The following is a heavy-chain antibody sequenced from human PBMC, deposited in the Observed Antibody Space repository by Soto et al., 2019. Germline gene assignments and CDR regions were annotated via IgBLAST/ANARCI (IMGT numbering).Heavy chain of an antibody. Sequence: LSLTCTVSGGSISSGGYYWSWIRQHPGKGLEWIGYIYYSGSTYYNPSLKSRVTISVDTSKNQFSLKLSSVTAADTAVYYCARTGTTPPWFDPWGQGTLVTVSS. CDR1: GGSISSGGYY. D-gene: IGHD1-7*01. J-gene: IGHJ5*02. CDR3: ARTGTTPPWFDP. V-gene: IGHV4-31*03. CDR2: IYYSGST.